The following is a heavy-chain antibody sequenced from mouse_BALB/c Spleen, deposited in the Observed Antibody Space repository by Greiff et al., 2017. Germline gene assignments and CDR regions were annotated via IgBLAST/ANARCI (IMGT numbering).Heavy chain of an antibody. CDR1: GFTFSSYA. CDR2: ISSGGST. V-gene: IGHV5-6-5*01. J-gene: IGHJ1*01. CDR3: ARAYYGSSSWYFDV. D-gene: IGHD1-1*01. Sequence: EVNVVESGGGLVKPGGSLKLSCAASGFTFSSYAMSWVRQTPEKRLEWVASISSGGSTYYPDSVKGRFTISRDNARNILYLQMSSLRSEDTAMYYCARAYYGSSSWYFDVWGAGTTVTVSS.